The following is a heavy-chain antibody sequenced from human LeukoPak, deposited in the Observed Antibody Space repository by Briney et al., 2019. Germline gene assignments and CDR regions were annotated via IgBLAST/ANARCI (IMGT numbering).Heavy chain of an antibody. Sequence: GGSLRLSCAASGFTFSSYAMSWVRQAPGKGLEGVASISISGGFTYYADSVKGRFTISRDNSKNTLYPQMNSLRAEDTAVYYCAKRFGWNDGFDYWGQGTLVTVSS. CDR2: ISISGGFT. D-gene: IGHD1-1*01. J-gene: IGHJ4*02. V-gene: IGHV3-23*01. CDR1: GFTFSSYA. CDR3: AKRFGWNDGFDY.